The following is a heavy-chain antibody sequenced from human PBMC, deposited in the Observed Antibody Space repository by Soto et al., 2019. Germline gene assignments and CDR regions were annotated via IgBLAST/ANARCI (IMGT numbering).Heavy chain of an antibody. CDR1: GFTFSSYW. CDR3: ASFRRGYSYGYKR. Sequence: EVQLVESGGGLVQPGGSLRLSCAASGFTFSSYWMSWVRQAPGKGLEWMANIKQDGSEKYYVDSVKGRFTISRDNAKNSLYLQMNSLRAEDTAVYYCASFRRGYSYGYKRWGQGTLVTVSS. D-gene: IGHD5-18*01. V-gene: IGHV3-7*01. CDR2: IKQDGSEK. J-gene: IGHJ4*02.